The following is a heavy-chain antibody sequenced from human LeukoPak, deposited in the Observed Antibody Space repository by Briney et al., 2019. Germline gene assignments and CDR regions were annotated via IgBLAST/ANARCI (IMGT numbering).Heavy chain of an antibody. Sequence: GGSLRLSCAASGFTFNNSWMSWVRQAPGKGLKFVANIKPDGSEIYYVDSVKGRFTISRDNAKNSLFLQLNSLRAEDTAVYYCASHPWGAAAGWFDYWGQGTLVTVSS. CDR1: GFTFNNSW. V-gene: IGHV3-7*01. CDR2: IKPDGSEI. D-gene: IGHD6-13*01. CDR3: ASHPWGAAAGWFDY. J-gene: IGHJ4*02.